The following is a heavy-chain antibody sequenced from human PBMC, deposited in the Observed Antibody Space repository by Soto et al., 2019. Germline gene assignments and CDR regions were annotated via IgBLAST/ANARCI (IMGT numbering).Heavy chain of an antibody. J-gene: IGHJ4*02. V-gene: IGHV6-1*01. D-gene: IGHD6-13*01. CDR1: GDSVSSNTAA. CDR3: ARQASVSSRYGGIDY. Sequence: SPTLSLTCAISGDSVSSNTAAWNWIRQSPSRGLEWLGRTYYRSKWYNDYAVSVKSRIIINPDTSKNQVSLQLNSVTPEDTAVYYCARQASVSSRYGGIDYWGQGTLVTVSS. CDR2: TYYRSKWYN.